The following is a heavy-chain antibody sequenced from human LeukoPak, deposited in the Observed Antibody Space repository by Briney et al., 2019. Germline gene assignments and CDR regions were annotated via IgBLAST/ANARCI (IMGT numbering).Heavy chain of an antibody. J-gene: IGHJ3*02. Sequence: GGSLQISGQGSGSNFTNYWIGGGRQLPGKGRGWVGIIYPGDSETRYSPSFQSQVTISADKSISTASLQWSSLKASDTAMYYCATTLYSGIYGDAFDNWGQGTMVTVSS. V-gene: IGHV5-51*01. CDR2: IYPGDSET. D-gene: IGHD1-26*01. CDR1: GSNFTNYW. CDR3: ATTLYSGIYGDAFDN.